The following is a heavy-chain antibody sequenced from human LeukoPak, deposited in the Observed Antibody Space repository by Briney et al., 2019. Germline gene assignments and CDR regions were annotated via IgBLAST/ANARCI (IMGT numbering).Heavy chain of an antibody. CDR3: ARDFVVGDYVAAYFDY. CDR1: GFTFYMYA. V-gene: IGHV3-7*01. J-gene: IGHJ4*02. CDR2: IKQDGSEK. D-gene: IGHD4-17*01. Sequence: PGGSLRLSCQASGFTFYMYAMSWVRQAPGKGLEWVANIKQDGSEKYYVDSVKGRFTISRDNAKNSLYLQMNSLRAEGTAVYYCARDFVVGDYVAAYFDYWGQGTLVTVSS.